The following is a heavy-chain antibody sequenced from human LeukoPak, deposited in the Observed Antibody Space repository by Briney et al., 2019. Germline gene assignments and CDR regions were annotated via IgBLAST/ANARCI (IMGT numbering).Heavy chain of an antibody. CDR3: AKDLGISGWHLDY. J-gene: IGHJ4*02. CDR1: GFSVSSNY. Sequence: GGSLRLSCAASGFSVSSNYMSWVRQAPGKGLEWVSVIYNSGTTKYADSVKGRFTISRDNSKSTLYLQMNGLRAEDTAVYYCAKDLGISGWHLDYWGQGTMVTVSS. CDR2: IYNSGTT. V-gene: IGHV3-53*01. D-gene: IGHD6-19*01.